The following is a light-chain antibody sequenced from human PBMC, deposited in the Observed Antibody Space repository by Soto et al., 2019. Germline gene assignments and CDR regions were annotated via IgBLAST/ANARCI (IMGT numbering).Light chain of an antibody. J-gene: IGKJ3*01. CDR3: QQLNSYS. V-gene: IGKV1-9*01. Sequence: DIQLTQSPSFLSASVGDRVTITCRASQGISSYLAWYQQKPGEAPKLLIYAASTLHSGVPSRFSGSGSGTEFTLTIGSLQPEDFATYYCQQLNSYSFGPGTKVDIK. CDR1: QGISSY. CDR2: AAS.